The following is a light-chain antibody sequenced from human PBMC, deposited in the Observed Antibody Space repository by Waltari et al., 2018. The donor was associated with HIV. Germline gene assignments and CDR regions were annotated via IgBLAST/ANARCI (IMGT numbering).Light chain of an antibody. CDR1: SSDVGGYNY. CDR2: EVS. Sequence: QSALTQPASVSGSPGQSITISCTGTSSDVGGYNYVSWYQQHPGKAPKLMIYEVSKRPSGVPNRFSCSKSGNTASLTISGRQAEDEADYYCSSYTSSSTLYVFGTGTKVTVL. CDR3: SSYTSSSTLYV. J-gene: IGLJ1*01. V-gene: IGLV2-14*01.